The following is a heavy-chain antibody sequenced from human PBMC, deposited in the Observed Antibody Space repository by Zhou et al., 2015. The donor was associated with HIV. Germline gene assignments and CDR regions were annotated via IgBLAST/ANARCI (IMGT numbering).Heavy chain of an antibody. Sequence: EVVLLESGGGLVQPGRSLRLSCEASGFTFNNYAMNWVRQAPGKGLEWVSGISGSGGRTFYADSVKGRFTISRDDSKNTVYLEIRNLRADDTAVYFCAKEALASCASGDCYSLFFQHWGQGTLVSVSS. D-gene: IGHD2-21*02. J-gene: IGHJ1*01. CDR1: GFTFNNYA. V-gene: IGHV3-23*01. CDR3: AKEALASCASGDCYSLFFQH. CDR2: ISGSGGRT.